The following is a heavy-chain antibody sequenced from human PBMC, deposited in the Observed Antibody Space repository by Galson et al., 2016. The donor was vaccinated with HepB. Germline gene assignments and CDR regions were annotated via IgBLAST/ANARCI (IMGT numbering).Heavy chain of an antibody. Sequence: SLRLSCAASGFIFSSFVVHWVRQAPGKGLEGVAVISSDGSNKNYADSVKGRFTISRDNSKNTLDLQMNSLRAEDTAVYYCARDPGQPEFYYYGMDVWGQGTTVTVSS. CDR3: ARDPGQPEFYYYGMDV. V-gene: IGHV3-30-3*01. J-gene: IGHJ6*02. CDR2: ISSDGSNK. D-gene: IGHD3-10*01. CDR1: GFIFSSFV.